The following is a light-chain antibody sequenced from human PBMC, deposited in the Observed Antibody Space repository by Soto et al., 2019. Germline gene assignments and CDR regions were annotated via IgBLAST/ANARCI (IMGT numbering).Light chain of an antibody. Sequence: DIQMTQSPSSLSASVGDRVTITCQASQDISHYLNWYQQKPGKAPRLLIYDASNLETGVPSRFSGSGSGTDFTFTISSLQPEDDATYYCQQFDNLPRTFGQGTKV. J-gene: IGKJ1*01. CDR1: QDISHY. V-gene: IGKV1-33*01. CDR2: DAS. CDR3: QQFDNLPRT.